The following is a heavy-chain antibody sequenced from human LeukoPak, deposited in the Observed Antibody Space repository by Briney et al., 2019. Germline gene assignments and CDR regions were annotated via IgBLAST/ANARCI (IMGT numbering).Heavy chain of an antibody. Sequence: GSVKVSCKASGYTFTSYAMHWVRQAPGQRLEWVGWCNAGNGSRKYAQVFQGRVTITRDTSATTAYMELSSLSSEDMAVYYCARTEYYGSVTSLFAYWGQGPLVTVS. CDR1: GYTFTSYA. CDR2: CNAGNGSR. D-gene: IGHD3-10*01. J-gene: IGHJ4*02. CDR3: ARTEYYGSVTSLFAY. V-gene: IGHV1-3*02.